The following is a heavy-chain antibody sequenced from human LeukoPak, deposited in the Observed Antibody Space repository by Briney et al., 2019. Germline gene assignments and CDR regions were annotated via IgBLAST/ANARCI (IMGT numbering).Heavy chain of an antibody. CDR2: INAGNGNT. Sequence: ASVKVSCKASGYTFTSYAMHWVRQAPGQRLELMGWINAGNGNTKYSQKFQGRVTITRDTSASTAYMELSSLRSEDTAVYYCARAPRIWNWFDPWGQGTLVTVSS. CDR3: ARAPRIWNWFDP. CDR1: GYTFTSYA. J-gene: IGHJ5*02. V-gene: IGHV1-3*01. D-gene: IGHD2-15*01.